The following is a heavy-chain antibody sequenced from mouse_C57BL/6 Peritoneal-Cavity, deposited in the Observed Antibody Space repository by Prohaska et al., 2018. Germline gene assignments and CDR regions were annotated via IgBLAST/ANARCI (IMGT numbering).Heavy chain of an antibody. CDR3: TKTAYYAMDY. V-gene: IGHV6-3*01. J-gene: IGHJ4*01. CDR2: IRLKSDNYAT. D-gene: IGHD4-1*01. CDR1: GFTFSNYW. Sequence: EVKLEESGGGLVQPGGSMKLSCVSSGFTFSNYWMNWVRQSPEKGLEWVAQIRLKSDNYATHYAESVKGRFTISRDESKSRVYLLMNNLRAEDTGIYYCTKTAYYAMDYWGQGTSVTVSS.